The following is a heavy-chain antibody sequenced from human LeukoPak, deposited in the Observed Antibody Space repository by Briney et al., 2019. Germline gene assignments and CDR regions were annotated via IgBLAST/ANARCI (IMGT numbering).Heavy chain of an antibody. Sequence: ASVKVSCKVSGYTLTELSMHWVRQAPGQGLEWMGWISAYNGNTNFAQKLQGRVTMTTDTSTSTAYVELRSLRSDDTAVYYCARLYDILTDYYFDYWGQGTLVTVSS. CDR2: ISAYNGNT. V-gene: IGHV1-18*01. CDR3: ARLYDILTDYYFDY. J-gene: IGHJ4*02. D-gene: IGHD3-9*01. CDR1: GYTLTELS.